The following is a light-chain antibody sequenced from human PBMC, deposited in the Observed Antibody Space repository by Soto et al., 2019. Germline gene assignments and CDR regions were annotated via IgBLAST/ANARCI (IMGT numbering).Light chain of an antibody. CDR1: QSVSSY. CDR3: QQYGSSRWT. J-gene: IGKJ1*01. Sequence: EIVLTQSPATLSLSPGERATLSCRASQSVSSYLAWYQQKPGQAPRLLIYGASSRATGIPDRFSGSGSGTDFTLTISRLEPEDFAVYYCQQYGSSRWTFGQGTKVDNK. CDR2: GAS. V-gene: IGKV3-20*01.